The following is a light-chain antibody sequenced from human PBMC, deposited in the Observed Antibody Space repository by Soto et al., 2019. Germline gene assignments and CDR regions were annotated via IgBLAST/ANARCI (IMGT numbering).Light chain of an antibody. V-gene: IGKV1-39*01. CDR2: NAS. CDR1: QSISNH. Sequence: DIQMTQSPSSLSASVGDRVTISCRASQSISNHLNWYQQKLGKAPYLLIYNASSLHSGVPSRFTGSGSGTDFTLTISSLQPEDFATYYCQQSHSNPITFGGGTKVEIK. J-gene: IGKJ4*01. CDR3: QQSHSNPIT.